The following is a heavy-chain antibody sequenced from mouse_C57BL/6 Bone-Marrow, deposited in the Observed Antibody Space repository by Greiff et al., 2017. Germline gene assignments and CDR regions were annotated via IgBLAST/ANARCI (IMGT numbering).Heavy chain of an antibody. CDR3: ATLGPWFAY. J-gene: IGHJ3*01. V-gene: IGHV1-69*01. D-gene: IGHD4-1*01. CDR1: GYTFTSYW. Sequence: QVQLQQPGAELVMPGASVKLSCKASGYTFTSYWMHWVKQRPGQGLEWIGEIDPSDSYTNYNQKFKGKSTLTVDKSSSTAYMQLSSLTSEDSAGYYCATLGPWFAYWGQGTLVTVSA. CDR2: IDPSDSYT.